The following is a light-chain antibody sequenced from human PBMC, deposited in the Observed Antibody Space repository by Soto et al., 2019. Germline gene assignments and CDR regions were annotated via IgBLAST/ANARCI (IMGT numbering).Light chain of an antibody. CDR3: QQRSNWPLT. Sequence: EIVFTQSPATLSLSPGEITTLSCRATQSVSSYLAGYQQKRDQPPLLLIHDASIRSTGIPARFSGSGSETDFTLTISSLEPEDCAVYYCQQRSNWPLTFGGGTKVELK. J-gene: IGKJ4*01. V-gene: IGKV3-11*01. CDR1: QSVSSY. CDR2: DAS.